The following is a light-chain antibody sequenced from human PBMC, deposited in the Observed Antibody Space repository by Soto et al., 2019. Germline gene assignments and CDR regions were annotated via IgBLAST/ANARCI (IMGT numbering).Light chain of an antibody. V-gene: IGKV2-30*02. CDR3: MQGRHWPWT. J-gene: IGKJ1*01. Sequence: DVVMTQSPLSLPVTLGQPASISCRSSQSLVHPDGNTYLSWFQQRPGQSPRRLIYKVSNRDSGVPDRISGSGSGTGFTLRISRVEAEDVGIYYCMQGRHWPWTFGEGTKVELK. CDR2: KVS. CDR1: QSLVHPDGNTY.